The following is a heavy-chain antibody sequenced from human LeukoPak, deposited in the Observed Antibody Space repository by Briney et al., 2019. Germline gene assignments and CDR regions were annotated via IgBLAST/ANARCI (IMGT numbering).Heavy chain of an antibody. CDR2: INHSGST. J-gene: IGHJ5*02. D-gene: IGHD5-18*01. CDR1: GGSFSGYY. V-gene: IGHV4-34*01. Sequence: ASETLSLTCAVYGGSFSGYYWSWIRQPPGKGLEWIGEINHSGSTNYNPSLKSRVTISVDTSKNQFSLKLSSVTAADTAVYYCARAGVDTAMENNWFDPWGQGTLVTVSS. CDR3: ARAGVDTAMENNWFDP.